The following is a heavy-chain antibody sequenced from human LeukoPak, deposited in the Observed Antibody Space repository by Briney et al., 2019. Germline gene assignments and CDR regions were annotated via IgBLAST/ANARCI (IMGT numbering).Heavy chain of an antibody. J-gene: IGHJ4*02. CDR1: GYTFTGYY. Sequence: ASVKVSCKASGYTFTGYYMHWVRQAPGQGLEWMGWINPNSGGTNYARKFQGRVTMTRDTSISTAYLQWSSLKASDTAMYYCARRSRIAAAGTVLDYWGQGTLVTVSS. CDR3: ARRSRIAAAGTVLDY. V-gene: IGHV1-2*02. CDR2: INPNSGGT. D-gene: IGHD6-13*01.